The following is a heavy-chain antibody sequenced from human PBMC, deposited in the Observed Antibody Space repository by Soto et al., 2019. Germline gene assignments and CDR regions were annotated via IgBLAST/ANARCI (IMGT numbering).Heavy chain of an antibody. CDR1: GYTFTNYG. D-gene: IGHD3-10*01. V-gene: IGHV1-18*01. J-gene: IGHJ4*02. CDR3: ARGIRGAPDY. CDR2: ISVYNGNT. Sequence: QVQLVQSGAEVKEPGASVKVSCKASGYTFTNYGITWVRQAPGQGLEWMGCISVYNGNTNYAQKFQGRVTMTTDTTTSTTYMALRTLRSDDTALYYCARGIRGAPDYWGQGALVTVSS.